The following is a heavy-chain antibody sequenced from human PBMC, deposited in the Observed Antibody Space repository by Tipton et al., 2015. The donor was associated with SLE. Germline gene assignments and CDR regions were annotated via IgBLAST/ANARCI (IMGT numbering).Heavy chain of an antibody. D-gene: IGHD3-3*01. CDR3: ARVHDFWSGYYTGRWLDP. J-gene: IGHJ5*02. Sequence: SLRLSCAASGFVVTSNYMSWVRQAPGKGLEWVSLIYSDGQTYYADSVKGRFTISRDNFENTLYLQMNGLRFEDTAVYYCARVHDFWSGYYTGRWLDPWGQGTLVTVSS. CDR2: IYSDGQT. V-gene: IGHV3-66*02. CDR1: GFVVTSNY.